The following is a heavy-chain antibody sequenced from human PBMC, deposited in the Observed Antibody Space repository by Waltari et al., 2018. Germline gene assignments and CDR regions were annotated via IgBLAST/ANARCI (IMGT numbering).Heavy chain of an antibody. Sequence: EVQLVESGGGLVQPGGSLRLSCAASGFTFSTYWMNWVRQAPGKGLEWVANIKQDGSEKDYVDSVKGRFTISRDNAKNSLYLQMNSLRAEDTAVYYCARDGDYGDYQASYYFDYWGQGTLVTVSS. V-gene: IGHV3-7*01. CDR2: IKQDGSEK. D-gene: IGHD4-17*01. CDR1: GFTFSTYW. J-gene: IGHJ4*02. CDR3: ARDGDYGDYQASYYFDY.